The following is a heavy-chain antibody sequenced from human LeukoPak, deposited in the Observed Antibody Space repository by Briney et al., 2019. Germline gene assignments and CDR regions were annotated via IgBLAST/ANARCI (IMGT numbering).Heavy chain of an antibody. Sequence: SETLSLTCAVSGGSFSGYYWSWIRQAPGKGLEWIGEINHSGTTNYNPSLKSRVIISVDTSKNQFSLKLNSVTAADTAVYFCARGLDRSGYYLDYWGQGTLVTVSS. CDR3: ARGLDRSGYYLDY. V-gene: IGHV4-34*01. CDR1: GGSFSGYY. J-gene: IGHJ4*02. D-gene: IGHD3-22*01. CDR2: INHSGTT.